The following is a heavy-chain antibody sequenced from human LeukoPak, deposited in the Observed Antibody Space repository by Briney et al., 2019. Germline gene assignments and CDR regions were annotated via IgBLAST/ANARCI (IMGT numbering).Heavy chain of an antibody. J-gene: IGHJ4*02. D-gene: IGHD1/OR15-1a*01. CDR2: ISAYNGNR. V-gene: IGHV1-18*01. CDR1: RYTFTSYG. Sequence: ASVKVSCKASRYTFTSYGISWVRQAAGQGLEWMGWISAYNGNRNYAQKLQGRVTMTTDTSTSTAYMELRSLRSDDTAVYYCARHRSTGTSHFDYWGQGTLVTVSS. CDR3: ARHRSTGTSHFDY.